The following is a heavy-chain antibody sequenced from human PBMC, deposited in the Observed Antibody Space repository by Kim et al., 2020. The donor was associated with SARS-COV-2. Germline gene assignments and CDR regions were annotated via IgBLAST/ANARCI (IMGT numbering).Heavy chain of an antibody. J-gene: IGHJ4*02. CDR3: AKDAAGGYGDHGAY. V-gene: IGHV3-23*01. D-gene: IGHD4-17*01. Sequence: TYYADSVKGRFTISRDNSKNTLYLQMNSLRAEDTAVYYCAKDAAGGYGDHGAYWGQGTLVTVSS. CDR2: T.